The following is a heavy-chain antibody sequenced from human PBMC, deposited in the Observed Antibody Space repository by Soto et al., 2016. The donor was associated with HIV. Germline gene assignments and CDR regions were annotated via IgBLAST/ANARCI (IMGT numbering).Heavy chain of an antibody. J-gene: IGHJ4*02. D-gene: IGHD5-12*01. CDR2: ITGSSTTI. CDR3: ARDRPWPYYFDH. V-gene: IGHV3-48*04. CDR1: GFTFSSYS. Sequence: EVQLVESGGGLVQPGGSLRLSCAASGFTFSSYSMNWVRQAPGKGLERVSYITGSSTTIYYADSVKGRFTISRDNAENSLYLQLNSLRAEDTAVYYCARDRPWPYYFDHWGQGALVTVSS.